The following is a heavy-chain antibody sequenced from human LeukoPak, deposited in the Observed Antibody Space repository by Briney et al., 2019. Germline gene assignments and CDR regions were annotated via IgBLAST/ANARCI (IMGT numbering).Heavy chain of an antibody. Sequence: SETLSLTCTVSGGSISSYYWSWIRQPPGKGLEWIGYIYYSGSTNYNPSLKSRVTISVDTSKNQFSLKLSSVTAADTAVYYCARDWTDIVVVPAALDYWGQGTLVTVSS. CDR2: IYYSGST. J-gene: IGHJ4*02. V-gene: IGHV4-59*01. CDR1: GGSISSYY. D-gene: IGHD2-2*01. CDR3: ARDWTDIVVVPAALDY.